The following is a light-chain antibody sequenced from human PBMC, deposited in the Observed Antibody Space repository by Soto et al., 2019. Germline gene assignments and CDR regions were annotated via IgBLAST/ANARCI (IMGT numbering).Light chain of an antibody. Sequence: EFVLTQSPGTLSLSPGERATLSCRASQTVRNNYLAWYQQKPGQAPRXXIYDASSRETGIPDRFSGGGSGTEFTLTISRLEPEDFAVYYCQQFSSYTLTFGGGTKVDIK. CDR1: QTVRNNY. CDR3: QQFSSYTLT. J-gene: IGKJ4*01. V-gene: IGKV3-20*01. CDR2: DAS.